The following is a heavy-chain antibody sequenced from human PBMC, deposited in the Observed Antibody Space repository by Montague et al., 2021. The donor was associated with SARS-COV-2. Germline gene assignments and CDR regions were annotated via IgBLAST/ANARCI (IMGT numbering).Heavy chain of an antibody. V-gene: IGHV3-30*04. D-gene: IGHD3-10*01. CDR3: ARPFSGSYYSYFDY. J-gene: IGHJ4*02. CDR2: ISYDGSNK. CDR1: GFTFSSYA. Sequence: SLRPSCAASGFTFSSYAMHWVRQAPGKGLEWVAVISYDGSNKYYADSVKGRFTISRDNSKNTLYLQMNSLRAEDTAVYYCARPFSGSYYSYFDYWGQGTLVTVSS.